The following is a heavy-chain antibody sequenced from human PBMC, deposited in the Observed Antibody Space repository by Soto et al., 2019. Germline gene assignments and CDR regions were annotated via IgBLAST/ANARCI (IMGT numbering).Heavy chain of an antibody. Sequence: SVKVSCKASGGTFSSYAISWVRQAPGQGLEWMGGIIPIFGTANYAQKFQGRVTITADESTSTAYMELSSLRSEDTAVYYCASDSYCGGDCYISNSGIDYWGQGTLVTVSS. J-gene: IGHJ4*02. D-gene: IGHD2-21*02. CDR3: ASDSYCGGDCYISNSGIDY. CDR1: GGTFSSYA. V-gene: IGHV1-69*13. CDR2: IIPIFGTA.